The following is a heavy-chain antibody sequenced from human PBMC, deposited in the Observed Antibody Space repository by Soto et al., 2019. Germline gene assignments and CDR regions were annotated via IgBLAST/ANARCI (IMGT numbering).Heavy chain of an antibody. CDR2: ISNSGYDK. V-gene: IGHV3-23*01. Sequence: GGSLRLSCAGSGFGFSAYAMNWVRQAPGKGLQWVSGISNSGYDKYYADSVNGRFIISRDNSKNTLHLQMNSLRAEDTAVYYCAKEEFTVVGAVIIFVSVDSWGQGTPVTVSS. D-gene: IGHD3-10*01. CDR1: GFGFSAYA. CDR3: AKEEFTVVGAVIIFVSVDS. J-gene: IGHJ4*02.